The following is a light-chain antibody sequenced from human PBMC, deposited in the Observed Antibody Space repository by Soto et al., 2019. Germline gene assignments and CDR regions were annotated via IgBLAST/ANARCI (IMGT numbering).Light chain of an antibody. Sequence: QSALTQPASVSGSPGESITISCTGTSSDVGSYNLVSWYQQHPGKAPKVMIYEGTTRPSGVSNRFSGSKSGNTASLTISGLQAEDEADYFCCSYAGSRTLVFGTGTKLTVL. CDR3: CSYAGSRTLV. V-gene: IGLV2-23*01. CDR1: SSDVGSYNL. CDR2: EGT. J-gene: IGLJ1*01.